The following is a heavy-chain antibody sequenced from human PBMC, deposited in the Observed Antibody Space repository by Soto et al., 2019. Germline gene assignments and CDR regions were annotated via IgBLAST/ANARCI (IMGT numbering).Heavy chain of an antibody. CDR2: IYHSGST. D-gene: IGHD4-17*01. CDR1: GGSISSGGYS. CDR3: ARGYDYGGNYFDAFDI. J-gene: IGHJ3*02. V-gene: IGHV4-30-2*01. Sequence: QVQLQESGSGLVKPSQTLSLTCAVSGGSISSGGYSWSWIRQPPGKGLEWIGYIYHSGSTYYNPSLKSRVTISVDRSKNQFSLKLSSVTAADTAVYYCARGYDYGGNYFDAFDIWGQGTMVTVSS.